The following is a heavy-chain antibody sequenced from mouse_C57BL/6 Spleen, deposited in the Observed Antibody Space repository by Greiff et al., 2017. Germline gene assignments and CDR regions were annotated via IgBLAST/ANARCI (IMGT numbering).Heavy chain of an antibody. J-gene: IGHJ2*01. CDR2: IYPGSGNT. CDR1: GYTFTSYS. Sequence: QVHVKQSGPELVKPGASVKISCKASGYTFTSYSIHWVKQRPGQGLEWIGWIYPGSGNTKYNEKFKGKATLTADTSSSTAYMQLSSLTSEDSSVYYCASPITTVVAVGDYWGQGTTLTVSS. D-gene: IGHD1-1*01. V-gene: IGHV1-66*01. CDR3: ASPITTVVAVGDY.